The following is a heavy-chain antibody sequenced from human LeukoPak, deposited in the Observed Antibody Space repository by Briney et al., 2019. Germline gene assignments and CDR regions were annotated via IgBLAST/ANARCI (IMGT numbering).Heavy chain of an antibody. Sequence: PSETLSLTCTVSGYSISSGYYWGWIRQPPGKGLEWIGSIYHSGSTYYNPSLKSRVTISVDTSKNQFSLKLSSVTAADTAVYYCARVGGTTYYDFWSGYTIDYWGQGTLVTVSS. CDR2: IYHSGST. CDR3: ARVGGTTYYDFWSGYTIDY. V-gene: IGHV4-38-2*02. CDR1: GYSISSGYY. D-gene: IGHD3-3*01. J-gene: IGHJ4*02.